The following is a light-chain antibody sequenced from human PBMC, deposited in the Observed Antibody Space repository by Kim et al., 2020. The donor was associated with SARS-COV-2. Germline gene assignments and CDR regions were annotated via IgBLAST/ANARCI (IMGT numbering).Light chain of an antibody. CDR3: QHYIRFPYT. CDR1: QSISTW. Sequence: DIQLTQSPSTLSASVGDRVTITCRASQSISTWLAWYQQKPGKAPNLLVYLASTLESGVPSRFSGSGSGTEFTLTIDSLQPDDFATYYCQHYIRFPYTFGQGTKLEI. J-gene: IGKJ2*01. CDR2: LAS. V-gene: IGKV1-5*03.